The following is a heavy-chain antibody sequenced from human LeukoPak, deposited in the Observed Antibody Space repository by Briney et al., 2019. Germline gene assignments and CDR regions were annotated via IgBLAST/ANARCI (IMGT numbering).Heavy chain of an antibody. CDR3: ATHTTSYGEDY. CDR1: GYSISSGYY. Sequence: SETLSLTCAVSGYSISSGYYWGWIRQPPGKGLEWIGSIYHSGSTYYNPSLKSRVTISLDTSKNQFSLKLTPVTTADTAVYYCATHTTSYGEDYWGQGALVTVSS. D-gene: IGHD4/OR15-4a*01. J-gene: IGHJ4*02. V-gene: IGHV4-38-2*01. CDR2: IYHSGST.